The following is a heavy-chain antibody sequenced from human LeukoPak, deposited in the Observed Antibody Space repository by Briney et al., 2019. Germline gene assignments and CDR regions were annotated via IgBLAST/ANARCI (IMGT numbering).Heavy chain of an antibody. D-gene: IGHD1-1*01. Sequence: PGRSLRLSCAASGFTFSSHGMHWVRQAPGKGLEWVALIWYDGSNKEYAESVKGRFTISRDNSKNTLYLQMNSLRDEDTAAYYCARDQGTSTTAPKRKGRFDPWGQGTLVTVSS. CDR3: ARDQGTSTTAPKRKGRFDP. V-gene: IGHV3-33*01. CDR1: GFTFSSHG. CDR2: IWYDGSNK. J-gene: IGHJ5*02.